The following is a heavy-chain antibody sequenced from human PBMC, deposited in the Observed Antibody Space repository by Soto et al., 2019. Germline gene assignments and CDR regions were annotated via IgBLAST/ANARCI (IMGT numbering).Heavy chain of an antibody. Sequence: EVQVLESGGGLVQPGGSLRLSCAASEFTFSTYAMSWVRQAPGKGLEWVSGISGSGGGTYYADDVKGRFTISRDNSKNTEYLQMNSLSAEDTAVYDGAKPHREGYSTAFFHHWGQGTLVTVSS. D-gene: IGHD4-4*01. J-gene: IGHJ4*02. CDR1: EFTFSTYA. CDR3: AKPHREGYSTAFFHH. CDR2: ISGSGGGT. V-gene: IGHV3-23*01.